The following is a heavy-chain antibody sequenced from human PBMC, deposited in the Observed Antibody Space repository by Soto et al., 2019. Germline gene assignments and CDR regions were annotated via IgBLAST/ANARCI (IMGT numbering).Heavy chain of an antibody. J-gene: IGHJ6*02. Sequence: PSETLSLTCAVSGGSISSGAYSWSWVRQPPGRGLEWIGYIYHSGNTYYNPSLKTRVTISVDRSKNQFSLKLSSVTAADTAVYYCARGPITMVRGVIVGGPYGMDVWGQGTTVT. CDR1: GGSISSGAYS. D-gene: IGHD3-10*01. V-gene: IGHV4-30-2*01. CDR2: IYHSGNT. CDR3: ARGPITMVRGVIVGGPYGMDV.